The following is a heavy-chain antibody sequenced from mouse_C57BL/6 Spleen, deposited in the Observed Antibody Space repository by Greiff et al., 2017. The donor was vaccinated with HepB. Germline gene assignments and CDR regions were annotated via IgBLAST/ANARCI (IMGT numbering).Heavy chain of an antibody. V-gene: IGHV1-72*01. CDR3: ARSRITTVVDWYFDV. CDR1: GYTFTSYW. Sequence: VQLQQPGAELVKPGASVKLSCKASGYTFTSYWMHWVKQRPGRGLEWIGRIDPNSGGTKYNEKFKSKATLTVDKPSSTAYMQLSSLTSEDSAVYYCARSRITTVVDWYFDVWGSGTTVTVSS. D-gene: IGHD1-1*01. J-gene: IGHJ1*01. CDR2: IDPNSGGT.